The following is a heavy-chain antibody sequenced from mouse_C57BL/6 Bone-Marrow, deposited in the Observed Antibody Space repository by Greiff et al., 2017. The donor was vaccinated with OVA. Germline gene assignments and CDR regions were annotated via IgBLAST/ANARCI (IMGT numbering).Heavy chain of an antibody. J-gene: IGHJ4*01. Sequence: QVQLQQSGAELARPGASVKLSCKASGYTFTSYGISWVKQRTGQGLEWIGEIYPRSGNTYYNEKFKGKATLTADKSSSTAYMEIRSLTSEYSAVYFCARDDDGYHYVYSMDYWGQGTSVTVSS. CDR2: IYPRSGNT. D-gene: IGHD2-3*01. V-gene: IGHV1-81*01. CDR3: ARDDDGYHYVYSMDY. CDR1: GYTFTSYG.